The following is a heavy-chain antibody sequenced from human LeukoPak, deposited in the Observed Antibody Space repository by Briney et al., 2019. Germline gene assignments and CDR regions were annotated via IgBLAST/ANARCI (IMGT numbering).Heavy chain of an antibody. J-gene: IGHJ4*02. CDR3: ARDPGPTGGRFFDW. CDR2: IYSGGNT. CDR1: GFTVSSNY. V-gene: IGHV3-53*01. D-gene: IGHD4-17*01. Sequence: PGGSLRLSCAASGFTVSSNYMSWVRQAPGKGLEWVSTIYSGGNTYYAESVKGRFTISRDNSENTLFLQMNSLRAEDTAVYYCARDPGPTGGRFFDWWGQGTLVTVSS.